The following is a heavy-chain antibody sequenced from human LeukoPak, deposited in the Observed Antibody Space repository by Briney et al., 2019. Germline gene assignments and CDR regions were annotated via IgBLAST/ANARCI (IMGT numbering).Heavy chain of an antibody. J-gene: IGHJ4*02. D-gene: IGHD2-15*01. CDR1: GYSFTDYY. CDR3: ARELSFCSGGTCPLFGY. V-gene: IGHV1-2*02. Sequence: ASVKVSCKASGYSFTDYYIQWVRQAPGQGLEWMGWINPDSGGTNYVQKFQGRVTMTRDTSISTAYMELSSLRSDDTAFYYCARELSFCSGGTCPLFGYWGQGALVTVSS. CDR2: INPDSGGT.